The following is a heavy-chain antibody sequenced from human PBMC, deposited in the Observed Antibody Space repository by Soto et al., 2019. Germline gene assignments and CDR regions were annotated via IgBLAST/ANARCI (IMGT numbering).Heavy chain of an antibody. CDR2: ISYDGSNE. CDR3: AKDAAGWDWYFDL. Sequence: QVQLVESGGGVVQPGRSLRLSCAASGFTFSTYGMHWVRQAPGKGLEWVAVISYDGSNEYYADSVKGRFTISRDNSKSTLYLQMNSLRTEDTAVYHCAKDAAGWDWYFDLWGRGTLVSVSS. D-gene: IGHD6-25*01. J-gene: IGHJ2*01. CDR1: GFTFSTYG. V-gene: IGHV3-30*18.